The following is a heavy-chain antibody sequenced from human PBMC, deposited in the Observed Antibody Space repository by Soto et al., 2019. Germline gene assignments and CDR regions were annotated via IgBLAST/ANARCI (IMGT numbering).Heavy chain of an antibody. CDR3: ARDLAIGGFFDP. CDR2: IHYTGRT. D-gene: IGHD3-10*01. J-gene: IGHJ5*02. V-gene: IGHV4-59*01. Sequence: SETLSLTCTVSGASIKSYYWTWIRQPPGKELEWIGYIHYTGRTNCNPPLKSRVTMSVDTSKNQFSLRLNSVTAADTAIYYCARDLAIGGFFDPWGQGTLVTVSS. CDR1: GASIKSYY.